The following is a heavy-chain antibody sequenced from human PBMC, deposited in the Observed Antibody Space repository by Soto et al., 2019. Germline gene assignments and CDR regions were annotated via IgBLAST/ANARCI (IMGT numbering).Heavy chain of an antibody. D-gene: IGHD6-6*01. CDR2: IYPGDSDT. J-gene: IGHJ3*02. CDR3: AYQDPNSSSSGNDDFDI. Sequence: SLKISCKGSGHSFTRYWFSWVRQMPVKGLEWMGIIYPGDSDTRYSPSLQGEVTISADKSISTVYLQWSSLKASDTAMYYCAYQDPNSSSSGNDDFDIWGQGTMFSVSS. V-gene: IGHV5-51*01. CDR1: GHSFTRYW.